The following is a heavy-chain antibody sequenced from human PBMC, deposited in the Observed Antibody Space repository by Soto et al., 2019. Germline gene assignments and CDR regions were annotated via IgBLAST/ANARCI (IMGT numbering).Heavy chain of an antibody. Sequence: EVHLLDSGGGLVQPGGSLRLSCAASGFTFSNYVMSWVRQAPGKGLEWVSSISGSGDNTYYADSVKGRFTISRDNSKNTLFLKMNSLRAEDTAVYYWAKLPLVLAFGCDYWGQGTLVTVSS. CDR2: ISGSGDNT. D-gene: IGHD3-10*01. J-gene: IGHJ4*02. V-gene: IGHV3-23*01. CDR3: AKLPLVLAFGCDY. CDR1: GFTFSNYV.